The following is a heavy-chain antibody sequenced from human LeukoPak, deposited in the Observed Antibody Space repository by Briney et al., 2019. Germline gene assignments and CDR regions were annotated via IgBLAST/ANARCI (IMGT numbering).Heavy chain of an antibody. CDR3: AKEGPIAVAGYFDY. Sequence: GGSLRLSCAASGFTFSSYSMNWVRQAPGKGLEWVSSISSSSSYIYYADSVKGRFTISRDNAKNSLYLQMNSLRTEDTALYYCAKEGPIAVAGYFDYWGQGALVTVSS. V-gene: IGHV3-21*04. CDR1: GFTFSSYS. CDR2: ISSSSSYI. D-gene: IGHD6-19*01. J-gene: IGHJ4*02.